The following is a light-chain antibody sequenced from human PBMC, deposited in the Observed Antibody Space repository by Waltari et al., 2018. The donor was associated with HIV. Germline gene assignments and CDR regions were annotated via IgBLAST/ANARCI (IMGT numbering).Light chain of an antibody. CDR2: EVS. J-gene: IGLJ3*02. V-gene: IGLV2-8*01. CDR1: SSDVGGYNY. CDR3: SSYAGSNNLV. Sequence: QSALTQPPSASGSPGQSVTIPCTATSSDVGGYNYVSWYQPHPGKAPKLMIYEVSKRPAGVPDRFSGSKSGNTASLTVSGLQAEDEADYYCSSYAGSNNLVFGGGTKLTVL.